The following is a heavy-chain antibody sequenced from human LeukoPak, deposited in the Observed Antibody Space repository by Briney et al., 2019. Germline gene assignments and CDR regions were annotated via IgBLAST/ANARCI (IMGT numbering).Heavy chain of an antibody. D-gene: IGHD3-10*01. V-gene: IGHV3-23*01. Sequence: GGSLRLSCAASGFTFSSYAMSWVRQAPGKGLEWVSAISGSGGSTYYADSVKGRFTISRDNSKNTLYLQMNSLRAEDTAVYYCAEDSGTYYYGSGSYTILGYWGQGTLVTVSS. CDR1: GFTFSSYA. J-gene: IGHJ4*02. CDR2: ISGSGGST. CDR3: AEDSGTYYYGSGSYTILGY.